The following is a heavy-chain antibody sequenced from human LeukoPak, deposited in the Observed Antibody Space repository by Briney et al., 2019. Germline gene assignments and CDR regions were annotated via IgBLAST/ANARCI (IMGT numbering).Heavy chain of an antibody. V-gene: IGHV3-23*01. Sequence: GGSLRLSCAASGFTFSSYPMTWVRQAPWKGPEWVSFISDSGGITYYADSVKGRFTISRDNSKNTLYLQMNSLRAEDTAVYYCAKNTQYSGYYDCRGQGTLVAVSS. J-gene: IGHJ4*02. CDR3: AKNTQYSGYYDC. D-gene: IGHD6-6*01. CDR1: GFTFSSYP. CDR2: ISDSGGIT.